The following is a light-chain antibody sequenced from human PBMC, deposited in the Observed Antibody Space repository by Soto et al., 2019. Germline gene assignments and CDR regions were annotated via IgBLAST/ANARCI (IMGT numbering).Light chain of an antibody. J-gene: IGKJ5*01. CDR2: GAS. V-gene: IGKV3-20*01. CDR3: QQYGRSPPIT. Sequence: EIVLTQSPGTLSLSPGERATLSCRASQSVSSTNLAWYQQKPGQAPRLLIYGASSRATGVPDRFSGSGSGTDFTLTVSRLEPEDFAVYYCQQYGRSPPITFGQGTRLEI. CDR1: QSVSSTN.